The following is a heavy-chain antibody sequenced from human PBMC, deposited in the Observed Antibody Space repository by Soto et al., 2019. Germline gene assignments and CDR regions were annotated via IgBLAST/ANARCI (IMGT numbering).Heavy chain of an antibody. CDR1: GYTFTSYG. CDR3: ARDAYYYDSSGYFSFDY. J-gene: IGHJ4*02. Sequence: ASVKVSCKASGYTFTSYGISWVRQAPGQGLEWMGWISAYNGNTNYAQKLQGRVTMTTDTSTSTAYMELRSLRSDDTAVYYCARDAYYYDSSGYFSFDYWGQGTLVTVSS. V-gene: IGHV1-18*01. D-gene: IGHD3-22*01. CDR2: ISAYNGNT.